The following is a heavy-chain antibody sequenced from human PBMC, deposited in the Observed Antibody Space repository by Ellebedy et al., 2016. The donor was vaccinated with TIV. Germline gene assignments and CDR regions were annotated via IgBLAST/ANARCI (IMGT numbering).Heavy chain of an antibody. J-gene: IGHJ4*02. CDR2: VYYSGSP. Sequence: MPGGSLRFSCSVSGGSVSSTRYYWAWIRQPPGKGLEYIGSVYYSGSPYYNPSFKSRVTLSADTSKNQFSLNLRTVTAADTAVYYCARTDPWQPIDDWGQGILVSVSS. D-gene: IGHD2-21*02. V-gene: IGHV4-39*01. CDR1: GGSVSSTRYY. CDR3: ARTDPWQPIDD.